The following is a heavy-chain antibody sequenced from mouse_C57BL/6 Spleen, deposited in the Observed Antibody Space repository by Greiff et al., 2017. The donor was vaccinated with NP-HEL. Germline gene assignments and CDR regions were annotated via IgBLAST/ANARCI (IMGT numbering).Heavy chain of an antibody. CDR2: ISSGGDYI. CDR1: GFTFSSYA. J-gene: IGHJ4*01. D-gene: IGHD4-1*01. CDR3: TRGGETGMDYAMDY. V-gene: IGHV5-9-1*02. Sequence: DVQLVESGEGLVKPGGSLKLSCAASGFTFSSYAMSWVRQTPEKRLEWVAYISSGGDYIYYADTVKGRFTISRDNARNSLYLQMSSLKSEDTAMYYCTRGGETGMDYAMDYWGQGTAVTVSS.